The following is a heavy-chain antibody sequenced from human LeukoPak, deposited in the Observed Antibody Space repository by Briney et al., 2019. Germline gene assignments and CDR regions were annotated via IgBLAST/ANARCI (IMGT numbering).Heavy chain of an antibody. V-gene: IGHV3-23*01. CDR3: AKGHIDSSGGYNYFDY. Sequence: PGGSLRLSCAASGFTFSAYGMTWVRQAPGKGLEWVAGISGSSGGNTYYADSVKRRFTISRDNSKKTLYLQMNSLRAEDTAVYYCAKGHIDSSGGYNYFDYWGQGTLVTVSS. CDR2: ISGSSGGNT. J-gene: IGHJ4*02. D-gene: IGHD6-19*01. CDR1: GFTFSAYG.